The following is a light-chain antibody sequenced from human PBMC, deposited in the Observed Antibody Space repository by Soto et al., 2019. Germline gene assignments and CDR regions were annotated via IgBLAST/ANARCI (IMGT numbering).Light chain of an antibody. CDR1: QGVTTN. CDR2: DVS. V-gene: IGKV3-15*01. J-gene: IGKJ5*01. CDR3: QQYNNWPFS. Sequence: EIVMTQSPVTLSVSPGGRATLSCRAGQGVTTNFAWYQQKSGQSPRLLIYDVSIRATGVPARFSGTGSETDFTLTISGLQSEDSAVYFCQQYNNWPFSFGQGTRLEIK.